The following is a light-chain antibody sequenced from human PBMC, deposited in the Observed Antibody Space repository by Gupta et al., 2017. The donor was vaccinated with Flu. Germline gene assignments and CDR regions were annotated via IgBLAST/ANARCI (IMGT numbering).Light chain of an antibody. J-gene: IGLJ1*01. CDR2: NNN. Sequence: QSVLTQPPSASGTPGQRVTISCSGSSSNIGSNTVNWYQQPPGTAPKVLIYNNNQRPAGVPDRFSGSKSGTAASLAISGLQAEEEADYYCAAWDDSLNEVFGTGTKVTVL. V-gene: IGLV1-44*01. CDR1: SSNIGSNT. CDR3: AAWDDSLNEV.